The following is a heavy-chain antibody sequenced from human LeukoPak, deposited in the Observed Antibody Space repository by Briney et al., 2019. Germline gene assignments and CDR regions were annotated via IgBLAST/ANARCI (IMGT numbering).Heavy chain of an antibody. D-gene: IGHD3-10*01. J-gene: IGHJ4*02. CDR2: INHSGSI. CDR3: ARHRARGWWFGELAPRGSTHPIKY. Sequence: SETLSLTCTVSGGSITTTTYHWGWLRQPPGKGLEWIGEINHSGSINYNPSLKSRVTISVDTSKNQFSLKLSSVTAADTAVYYCARHRARGWWFGELAPRGSTHPIKYWGQGTLVTVSS. V-gene: IGHV4-39*01. CDR1: GGSITTTTYH.